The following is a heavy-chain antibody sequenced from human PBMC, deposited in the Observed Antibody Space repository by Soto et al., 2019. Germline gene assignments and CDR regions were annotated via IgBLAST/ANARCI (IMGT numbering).Heavy chain of an antibody. Sequence: SETLSLTCTVSGGSIGSYYWSWIRQPPGKGLEWIAYINYSGSTNYNPSLKSRVNISVDVSKNTFSLQLSSVTAADTAVYYCVRDRYCSGGSCYPFVLDYWGQGILVTVSS. CDR1: GGSIGSYY. CDR3: VRDRYCSGGSCYPFVLDY. CDR2: INYSGST. J-gene: IGHJ4*02. V-gene: IGHV4-59*13. D-gene: IGHD2-15*01.